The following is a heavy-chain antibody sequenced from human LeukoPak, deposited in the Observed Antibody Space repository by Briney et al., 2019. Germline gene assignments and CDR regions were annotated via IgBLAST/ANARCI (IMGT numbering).Heavy chain of an antibody. D-gene: IGHD1-26*01. CDR1: GYSISSGYY. CDR2: IYHSGST. V-gene: IGHV4-38-2*02. CDR3: ASSIVGATPRFDC. Sequence: KPSETLSLTCTVSGYSISSGYYWGWIRQPPGKGLEWIGSIYHSGSTYYNPSLKSRVTISVDTSKNQFSLKLSSVTAADTAVYYCASSIVGATPRFDCWGQGTLVTVSS. J-gene: IGHJ4*02.